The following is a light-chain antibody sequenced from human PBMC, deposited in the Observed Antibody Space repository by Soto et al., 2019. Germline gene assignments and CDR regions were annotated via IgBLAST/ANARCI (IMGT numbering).Light chain of an antibody. CDR1: QTLFDSSNNKDS. J-gene: IGKJ1*01. V-gene: IGKV4-1*01. Sequence: DIVMTQSPDSLAVSLGERATINCKSSQTLFDSSNNKDSLSWYQQKPGQPPKLLLYWASTRELGVPDRFSGSGSGTDFTLTISSLQAEDVAVYFCQQYYTTPRTFGHGPKVEV. CDR2: WAS. CDR3: QQYYTTPRT.